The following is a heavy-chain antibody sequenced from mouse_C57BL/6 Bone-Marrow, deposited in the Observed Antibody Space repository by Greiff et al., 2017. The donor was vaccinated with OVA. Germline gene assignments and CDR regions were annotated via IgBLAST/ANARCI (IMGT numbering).Heavy chain of an antibody. CDR1: GYTFTDHT. CDR2: IYPRDGST. J-gene: IGHJ3*01. V-gene: IGHV1-78*01. Sequence: VQLQQSDAELVKPGASVKISCKASGYTFTDHTIHWMKQRPEQGLEWIGYIYPRDGSTKYNEKFKGKATLTADKSSSTAYMQLNSLTSEDSAVYFCARGRDNYYGSTWFAYWGQGTLVTVSA. CDR3: ARGRDNYYGSTWFAY. D-gene: IGHD1-1*01.